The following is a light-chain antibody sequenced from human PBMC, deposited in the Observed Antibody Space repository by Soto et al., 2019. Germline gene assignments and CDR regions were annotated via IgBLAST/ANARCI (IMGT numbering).Light chain of an antibody. CDR2: GAS. CDR1: QSVSSN. CDR3: QQYNNLPLIT. J-gene: IGKJ5*01. Sequence: EIVMTQSPSTLSVSPGKRATHSCRASQSVSSNLAWYQQKPGQAPRLLIYGASTRGTGILARFSGSGSGTEFTLTISSLQSEDFAVYYCQQYNNLPLITFGQGTRLVIK. V-gene: IGKV3-15*01.